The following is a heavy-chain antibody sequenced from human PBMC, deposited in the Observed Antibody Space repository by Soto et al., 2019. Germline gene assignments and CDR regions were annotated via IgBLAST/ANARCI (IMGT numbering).Heavy chain of an antibody. CDR2: IYHRGST. CDR1: GGSISSGGYS. V-gene: IGHV4-30-2*01. CDR3: ARDDPYDSQFDT. J-gene: IGHJ5*02. Sequence: QLQLQESGSGLVKPSQTLSLTCAVSGGSISSGGYSLSWIRQPPGKGLEWIGYIYHRGSTYYKPSLESGDTIALDRSKNQFSLKLSSVTAADTAVYYCARDDPYDSQFDTWGQGTRVTVSS. D-gene: IGHD3-16*01.